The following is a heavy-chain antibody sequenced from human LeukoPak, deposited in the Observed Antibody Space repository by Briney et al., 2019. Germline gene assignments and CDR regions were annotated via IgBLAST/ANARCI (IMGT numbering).Heavy chain of an antibody. Sequence: SVQVSCKASGFTFTSSAMQWVRQARGQRLEWIGWIVVGSGNTNYAQKFQERVTITRDMSTSTAYMELSNLRSEDTAVYYCAAEFLVTGGDYWGQGTLVTVSS. CDR2: IVVGSGNT. J-gene: IGHJ4*02. V-gene: IGHV1-58*02. CDR1: GFTFTSSA. D-gene: IGHD2-21*02. CDR3: AAEFLVTGGDY.